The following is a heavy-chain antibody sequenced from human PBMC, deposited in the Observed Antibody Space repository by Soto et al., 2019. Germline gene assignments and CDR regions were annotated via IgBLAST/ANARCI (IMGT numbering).Heavy chain of an antibody. Sequence: EVQLVESGGGLVQPGESLRLSCTTSGLYFSGAWMYWVRQAPGKGPEWVGRIKSKTSGETTYYSSPVRGRFTISRDDSQGTIYLQFETLRTGYTAVYYFAIPSWKIVGATWPSSWGQGTLVTVSS. CDR2: IKSKTSGETT. CDR3: AIPSWKIVGATWPSS. J-gene: IGHJ4*02. V-gene: IGHV3-15*01. D-gene: IGHD1-26*01. CDR1: GLYFSGAW.